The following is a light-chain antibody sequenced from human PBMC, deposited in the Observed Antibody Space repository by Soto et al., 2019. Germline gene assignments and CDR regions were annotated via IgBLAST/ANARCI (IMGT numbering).Light chain of an antibody. CDR2: EVS. V-gene: IGLV2-14*01. CDR3: SSYRSTTTFGV. J-gene: IGLJ1*01. CDR1: SSDIGGYNY. Sequence: ALTQPASVSGSPGQSITISCTGTSSDIGGYNYVSWYQQHPGKAPKVVIYEVSNRPLGVSNRFSASKSGNTASLIISGLQADDEADYFCSSYRSTTTFGVFGTGTKVTVL.